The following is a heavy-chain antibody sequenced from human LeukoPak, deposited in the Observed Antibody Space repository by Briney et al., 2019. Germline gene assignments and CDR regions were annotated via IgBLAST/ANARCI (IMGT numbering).Heavy chain of an antibody. Sequence: KSGGSLRLSCAASGFTFSDYSMNWVRQAPGKGLEWVSSISSSSSYIFYADSVRGRFSISRDNAKNSLYLQMNSLRAEDTAVYYCARSSLWALDFDYWGQGTLVTVSS. CDR1: GFTFSDYS. J-gene: IGHJ4*02. V-gene: IGHV3-21*01. D-gene: IGHD3-10*01. CDR2: ISSSSSYI. CDR3: ARSSLWALDFDY.